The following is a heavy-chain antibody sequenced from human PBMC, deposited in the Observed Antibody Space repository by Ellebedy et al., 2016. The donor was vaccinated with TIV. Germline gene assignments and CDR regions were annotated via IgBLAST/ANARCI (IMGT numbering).Heavy chain of an antibody. CDR2: IYHNGRA. V-gene: IGHV4-4*02. J-gene: IGHJ4*02. CDR3: AREGYTEMATLNLDY. D-gene: IGHD5-24*01. CDR1: GDSINSDNW. Sequence: MPSETLSLTCGVSGDSINSDNWLSWVRQTPGEGLEYIGEIYHNGRANYNPSLKSRLTMSVDNSKNQFSLKLTSVTAADTAVYYCAREGYTEMATLNLDYWGQGTLVTVSS.